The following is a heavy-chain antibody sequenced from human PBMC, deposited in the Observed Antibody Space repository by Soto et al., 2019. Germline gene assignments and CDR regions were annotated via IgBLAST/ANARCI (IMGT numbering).Heavy chain of an antibody. CDR3: ARSFPHCSSTSCYTGGWFDP. CDR1: GGTFSSYA. D-gene: IGHD2-2*02. CDR2: IIPIFGTA. Sequence: QVQLVQSGAEVKKPGSSVNVSCKASGGTFSSYAISWVRQAPGQGLEWMGGIIPIFGTANYAQKFQGRVTITADESTSTAHMEVSSLRSEDTAVYYCARSFPHCSSTSCYTGGWFDPWGQGTLVTVSS. J-gene: IGHJ5*02. V-gene: IGHV1-69*01.